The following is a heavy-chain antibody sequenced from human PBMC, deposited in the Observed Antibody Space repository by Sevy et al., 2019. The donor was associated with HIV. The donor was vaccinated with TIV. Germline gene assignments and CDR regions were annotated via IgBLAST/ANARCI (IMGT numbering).Heavy chain of an antibody. Sequence: SETLSLTCTVSGGYISSYYWSWIRQPPGKGLEWIGYIYYSGSTNYNPSLKSRVTISVDTSKNQFSLKLSSVTAADTAVYYCAREDTAMAYFDYWGQGTLVTVSS. CDR2: IYYSGST. J-gene: IGHJ4*02. CDR3: AREDTAMAYFDY. V-gene: IGHV4-59*01. D-gene: IGHD5-18*01. CDR1: GGYISSYY.